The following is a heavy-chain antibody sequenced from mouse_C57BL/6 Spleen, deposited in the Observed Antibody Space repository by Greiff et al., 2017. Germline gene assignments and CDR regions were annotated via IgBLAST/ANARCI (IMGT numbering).Heavy chain of an antibody. Sequence: EVKLVESGGGLVQPGGSMKLSCAASGFTFSDAWMDWVRQSPEKGLEWVAEIRNKANNHATYYAESVTGRFTISRDDSKSSVYLQMNSLRAEDTGIYYCTRRTYYDYDSFAYWGQETLVTVSA. CDR1: GFTFSDAW. D-gene: IGHD2-4*01. CDR2: IRNKANNHAT. V-gene: IGHV6-6*01. J-gene: IGHJ3*01. CDR3: TRRTYYDYDSFAY.